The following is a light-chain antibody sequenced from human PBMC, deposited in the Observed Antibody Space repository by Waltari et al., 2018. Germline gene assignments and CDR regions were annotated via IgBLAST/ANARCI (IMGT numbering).Light chain of an antibody. Sequence: ASQSISFNLAWYQEKPGQAPRRLIYGASTRASGIPARFSGSGSGTDFSLTISSLQSEDFAVYFCQQYNTGPPCTFGQGTKVEVK. CDR3: QQYNTGPPCT. CDR1: QSISFN. J-gene: IGKJ1*01. V-gene: IGKV3-15*01. CDR2: GAS.